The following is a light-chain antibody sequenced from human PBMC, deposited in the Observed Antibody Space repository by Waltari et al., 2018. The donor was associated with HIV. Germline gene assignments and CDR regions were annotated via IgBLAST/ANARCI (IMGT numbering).Light chain of an antibody. CDR1: RSLLDSSNNKNY. CDR3: QQYYSTPYS. CDR2: WAS. J-gene: IGKJ2*03. Sequence: DIVMTQSPDSLAVSLGERATINCKSGRSLLDSSNNKNYLAWYQQKPGQPPKLLVYWASTRESGVHDRFSGSGSGTYFTLTITSLQAEDVAVYYCQQYYSTPYSFGQGTKLEIK. V-gene: IGKV4-1*01.